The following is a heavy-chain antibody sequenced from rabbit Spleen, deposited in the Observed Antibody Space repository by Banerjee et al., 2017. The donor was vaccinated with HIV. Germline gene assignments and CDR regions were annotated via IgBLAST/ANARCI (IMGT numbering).Heavy chain of an antibody. CDR2: INAVTGKA. Sequence: QEQLEESGGDLVKPEGSLTLTCTASGFSFSNKYVMCWVRQAPGKGLEWIACINAVTGKAVYASWAKGRFTISKTSSTTVTLQMTSLTAADRAAYFCARDLVGVIGWNFYLWGQGTLVTVS. CDR1: GFSFSNKYV. V-gene: IGHV1S45*01. CDR3: ARDLVGVIGWNFYL. D-gene: IGHD1-1*01. J-gene: IGHJ4*01.